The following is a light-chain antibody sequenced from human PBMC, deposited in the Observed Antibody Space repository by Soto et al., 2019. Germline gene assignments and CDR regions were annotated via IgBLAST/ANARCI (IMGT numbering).Light chain of an antibody. V-gene: IGKV3-11*01. Sequence: EIVLTQSPATLSLSPGERAILSCRASQSISSYLAWYQQKPGQAPRLLIYDASNRATGIPARFSGGGTGTDFTLTISSLEPEDFAVYYCQQRGNWPPTFGGGTKVEIK. CDR1: QSISSY. J-gene: IGKJ4*01. CDR3: QQRGNWPPT. CDR2: DAS.